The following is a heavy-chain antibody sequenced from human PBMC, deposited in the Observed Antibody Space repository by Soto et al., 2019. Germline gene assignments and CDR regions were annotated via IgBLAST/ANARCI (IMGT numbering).Heavy chain of an antibody. CDR3: VRGVWSGYSSFDS. V-gene: IGHV3-23*01. CDR2: IRGSGGST. D-gene: IGHD3-3*01. CDR1: GFTFTNYA. Sequence: EVQLLEAGGGLVQPGGSLRLSCSASGFTFTNYAMSWVRQAPGKGLERVAAIRGSGGSTYYADSVKGRFTISKDNPKNTMYLQMNSLRAEDTTGYYCVRGVWSGYSSFDSWGQGTLVTVSS. J-gene: IGHJ4*02.